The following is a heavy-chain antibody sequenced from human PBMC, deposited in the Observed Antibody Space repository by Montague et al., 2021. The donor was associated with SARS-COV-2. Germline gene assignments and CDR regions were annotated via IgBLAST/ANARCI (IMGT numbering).Heavy chain of an antibody. J-gene: IGHJ5*02. CDR1: GGSISSPDYY. Sequence: SETLSLTCTVSGGSISSPDYYWGWIRQSPGKGLEWIAYIYYSGNTYTKYNPSLESRVSISVDTSKNQFSLKLTSGSAADTAVYYCAREYFDSSGLVWIDPWGQGTLVIVSS. V-gene: IGHV4-61*08. CDR3: AREYFDSSGLVWIDP. D-gene: IGHD3-22*01. CDR2: IYYSGNTYT.